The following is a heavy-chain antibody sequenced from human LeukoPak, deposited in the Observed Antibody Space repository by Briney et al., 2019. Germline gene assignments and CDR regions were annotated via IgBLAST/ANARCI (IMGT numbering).Heavy chain of an antibody. CDR3: ARNENSGWGYFDY. CDR2: ISGGGVNT. Sequence: GGSLRLSCAASGFTFNSYAMTWVRQAPGKGLEWVSAISGGGVNTYYADSVKGRFTISRDNSKNMLYLQMNSLRAEDTAVYYCARNENSGWGYFDYWGQGTLVTVSS. J-gene: IGHJ4*02. CDR1: GFTFNSYA. D-gene: IGHD5-12*01. V-gene: IGHV3-23*01.